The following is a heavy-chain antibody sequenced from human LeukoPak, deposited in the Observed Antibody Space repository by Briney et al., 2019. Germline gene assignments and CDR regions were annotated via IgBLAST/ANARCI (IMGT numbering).Heavy chain of an antibody. CDR3: SAQPESLAGAMHS. Sequence: GGSLRLSCAASGFTFSSFAMTWVRQAPGKRLEWVSLISASGSPTYYADSVKGRFTISRDNSKNTLYLQMNSLRADDTAVYYCSAQPESLAGAMHSWGQGALVTVSS. CDR2: ISASGSPT. V-gene: IGHV3-23*01. J-gene: IGHJ4*02. D-gene: IGHD6-19*01. CDR1: GFTFSSFA.